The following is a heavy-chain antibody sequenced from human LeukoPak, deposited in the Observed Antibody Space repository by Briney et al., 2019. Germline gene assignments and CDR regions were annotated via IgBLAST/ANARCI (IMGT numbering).Heavy chain of an antibody. V-gene: IGHV3-30*03. D-gene: IGHD1-26*01. Sequence: GGSLRLSCAASGFTFSSYGMHWVRQAPGKGLEWVAVISYDGSNKYYADSVKGRFTISRDNSKNTLYLQMNSLRAEDTAVYYCARYSGSYLPFDYWGQGTLVTVSS. CDR1: GFTFSSYG. CDR3: ARYSGSYLPFDY. J-gene: IGHJ4*02. CDR2: ISYDGSNK.